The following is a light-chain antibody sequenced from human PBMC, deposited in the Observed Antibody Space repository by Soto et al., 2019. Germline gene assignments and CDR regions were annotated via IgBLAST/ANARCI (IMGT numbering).Light chain of an antibody. CDR2: GAS. V-gene: IGKV3-20*01. Sequence: EIVLTQSPGTLSLSPGERATLYCRASQSVGSNYLAWYQQKPGQAPRVLIYGASSRATGIPDRFSGSGSGADFPLTISRLEPEDFAEYYCQQYSTSPFSFGPGTKVDIK. CDR1: QSVGSNY. CDR3: QQYSTSPFS. J-gene: IGKJ3*01.